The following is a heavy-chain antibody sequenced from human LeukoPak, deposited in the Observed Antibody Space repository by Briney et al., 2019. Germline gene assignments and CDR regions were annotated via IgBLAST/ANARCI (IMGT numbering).Heavy chain of an antibody. CDR2: ISGSGGST. D-gene: IGHD3-22*01. Sequence: GGSLRLSCAASGFTVSSNYMSWVRQAPGKRLEWVSAISGSGGSTYYADSVQGRFTISRDNSKNTLYLQMNSLRAEDTAVYYCAKSALYYYDNSGYPVDYWGQGTLVTVSS. V-gene: IGHV3-23*01. CDR3: AKSALYYYDNSGYPVDY. J-gene: IGHJ4*02. CDR1: GFTVSSNY.